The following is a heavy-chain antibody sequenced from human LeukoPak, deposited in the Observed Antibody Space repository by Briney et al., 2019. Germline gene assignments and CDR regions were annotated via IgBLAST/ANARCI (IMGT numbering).Heavy chain of an antibody. J-gene: IGHJ6*02. CDR3: ARTKILGYCSSTSCYEGGMDV. CDR2: IKQDGSEK. Sequence: PGGSLRLSCAASGFTFSTYWMSWVRQAPGKGLEWVANIKQDGSEKYYVDSVKGRFTISRDNAKNSLYLQMNSLRAEDTAVYYCARTKILGYCSSTSCYEGGMDVWGQGTTVTVSS. CDR1: GFTFSTYW. V-gene: IGHV3-7*01. D-gene: IGHD2-2*01.